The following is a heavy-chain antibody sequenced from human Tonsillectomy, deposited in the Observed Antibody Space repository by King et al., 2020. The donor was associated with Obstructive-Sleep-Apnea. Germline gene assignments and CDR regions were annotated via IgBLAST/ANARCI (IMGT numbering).Heavy chain of an antibody. D-gene: IGHD3-10*01. V-gene: IGHV3-15*01. CDR1: GFTFSNAW. CDR2: IKSKTDGGTT. J-gene: IGHJ4*02. CDR3: PSYLSLTYNFGAGSYQPDY. Sequence: VQLVESGGGLVKPGGSLRLSCAASGFTFSNAWMSWVRQAPGKGLEWVGRIKSKTDGGTTDSAAPVKGRFTISRDDSKNTRYLQMNRVKTEDTDVYYGPSYLSLTYNFGAGSYQPDYWGQGTRVTVSS.